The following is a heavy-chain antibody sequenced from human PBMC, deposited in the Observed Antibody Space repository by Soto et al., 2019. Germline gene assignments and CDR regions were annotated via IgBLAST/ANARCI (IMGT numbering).Heavy chain of an antibody. CDR1: GFTFSSYW. Sequence: GGSLRLSCAASGFTFSSYWMSWVRQTPGKGLEWVANIKPDGSQKWYVDSVKGRFTISRDNAKSSLSLQMDSLRAEDSAVYYCARGDYYDISGPFSDAFDIRGQGTMVTVSS. J-gene: IGHJ3*02. V-gene: IGHV3-7*04. D-gene: IGHD3-22*01. CDR3: ARGDYYDISGPFSDAFDI. CDR2: IKPDGSQK.